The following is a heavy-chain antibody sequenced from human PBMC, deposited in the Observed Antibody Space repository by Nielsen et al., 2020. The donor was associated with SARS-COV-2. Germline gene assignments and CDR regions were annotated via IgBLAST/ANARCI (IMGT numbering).Heavy chain of an antibody. CDR2: IIPIFGTA. D-gene: IGHD3-10*01. CDR3: ARWYGSGSDV. Sequence: WVRQAPGQGLEWMGGIIPIFGTANYAQKFQGRVTMTRNTSISTAYMELSSLRSEDTAVYYCARWYGSGSDVWGKGTTVTVSS. V-gene: IGHV1-69*05. J-gene: IGHJ6*04.